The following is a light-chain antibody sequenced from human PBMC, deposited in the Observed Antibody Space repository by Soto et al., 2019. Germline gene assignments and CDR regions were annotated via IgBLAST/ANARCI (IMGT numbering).Light chain of an antibody. CDR3: QQSNFFPWT. V-gene: IGKV1-6*01. J-gene: IGKJ1*01. Sequence: AIQMTQSPSSLSASVGDRVTIICRASQDIRNDLGWYRQKPGKAPELLIYAASSLHSGVPSRFSGSGSGTDFTLTISSLQPEDFATYSCQQSNFFPWTFGQGTKVDIK. CDR1: QDIRND. CDR2: AAS.